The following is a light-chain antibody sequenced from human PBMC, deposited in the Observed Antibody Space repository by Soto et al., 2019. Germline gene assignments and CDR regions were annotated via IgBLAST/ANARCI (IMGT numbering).Light chain of an antibody. CDR2: DAS. CDR1: QSISNR. V-gene: IGKV1-5*01. J-gene: IGKJ1*01. CDR3: QPYGGMWT. Sequence: DIQMTQSPSTLSASVGDRVTITCRASQSISNRLAWYQQKPGKAPKVLIYDASSLESGVPSGFSGSGSGTEFILTISSLQPDDFASYCCQPYGGMWTFGQGTKVDIK.